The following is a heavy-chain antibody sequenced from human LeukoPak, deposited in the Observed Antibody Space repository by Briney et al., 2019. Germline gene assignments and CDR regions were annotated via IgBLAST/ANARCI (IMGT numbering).Heavy chain of an antibody. D-gene: IGHD2-2*01. J-gene: IGHJ4*02. CDR2: ISYDGSNK. CDR1: GFTFSSYA. V-gene: IGHV3-30-3*01. CDR3: AAEEVPAAMGAFDY. Sequence: PGRSLRLSCAASGFTFSSYAMHWVRQAPGKGLEWVAVISYDGSNKYYADSVKGRFTISRDNSKNTLYLQMNSLRAEDTAVYYCAAEEVPAAMGAFDYWGQGTLVTVSS.